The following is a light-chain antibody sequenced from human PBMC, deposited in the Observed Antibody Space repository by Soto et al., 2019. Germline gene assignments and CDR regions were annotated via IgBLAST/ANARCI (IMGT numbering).Light chain of an antibody. CDR3: QHVGSPYT. J-gene: IGKJ2*01. CDR1: QSVSSNN. V-gene: IGKV3-20*01. Sequence: EIVLTQSPGTLSLSPGERATLSCRASQSVSSNNLAWYQQNPGQAPRLLIYGASNRATGTPDRFSGSGSGTDFTLTISRLEPEDFAVYYCQHVGSPYTFGQGTKLEIK. CDR2: GAS.